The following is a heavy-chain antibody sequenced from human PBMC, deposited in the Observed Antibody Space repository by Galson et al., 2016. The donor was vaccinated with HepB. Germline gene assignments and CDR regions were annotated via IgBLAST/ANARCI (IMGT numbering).Heavy chain of an antibody. D-gene: IGHD5-12*01. CDR1: GFTFNNHA. Sequence: SLRLSCAASGFTFNNHAMSWVRQAPGKGLEWVSGISESGFSTYYADSVKGRFTIYRDNSKTTLNLQMNSLRVDDAATYYCARYSGIWFHFDNWGQGILVTVSS. CDR3: ARYSGIWFHFDN. J-gene: IGHJ4*02. CDR2: ISESGFST. V-gene: IGHV3-23*01.